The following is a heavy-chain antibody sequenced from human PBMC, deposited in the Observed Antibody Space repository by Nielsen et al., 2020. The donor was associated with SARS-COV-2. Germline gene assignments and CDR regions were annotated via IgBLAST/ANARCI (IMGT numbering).Heavy chain of an antibody. CDR2: INHSGST. D-gene: IGHD3-9*01. V-gene: IGHV4-34*01. CDR1: GGSFSGYY. J-gene: IGHJ4*02. Sequence: SETLSLTCAVYGGSFSGYYWSWIRQPPGKGLEWIGEINHSGSTNYNPSLKSRVTISVDTSKNQFSLKLSSVTAADTAVYYCARGSRDILTGYYNVSPRVPALFDYWGQGTLVTVSS. CDR3: ARGSRDILTGYYNVSPRVPALFDY.